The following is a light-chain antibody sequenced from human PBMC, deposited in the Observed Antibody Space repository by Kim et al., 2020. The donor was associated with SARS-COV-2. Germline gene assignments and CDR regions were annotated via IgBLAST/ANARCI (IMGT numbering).Light chain of an antibody. Sequence: GQSMTISCPGTSSDVGGYNYVSWYQQHPGKAPKLMIYDVSNRPSGVSNRFSGSKSGNTASLTISGLLAEDEADYYCSSYTSILHVVFGGGTQLTVL. CDR2: DVS. CDR1: SSDVGGYNY. V-gene: IGLV2-14*03. J-gene: IGLJ2*01. CDR3: SSYTSILHVV.